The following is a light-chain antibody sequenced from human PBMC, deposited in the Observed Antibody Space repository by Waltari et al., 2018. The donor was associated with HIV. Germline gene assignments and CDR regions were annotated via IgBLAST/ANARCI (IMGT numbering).Light chain of an antibody. CDR1: SSDVGSYNL. V-gene: IGLV2-23*02. J-gene: IGLJ3*02. Sequence: QSALTQPASVSGSPGQSITISCTGTSSDVGSYNLVSWYPQHPGKAPKLMIYEVNKRPSGVSIRFSGSKSGITASLTISGLQAEDEADYYCCSYAGSRTLWVFGGGTKVTVL. CDR2: EVN. CDR3: CSYAGSRTLWV.